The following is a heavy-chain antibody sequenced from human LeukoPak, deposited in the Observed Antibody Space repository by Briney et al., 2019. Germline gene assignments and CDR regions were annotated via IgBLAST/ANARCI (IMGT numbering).Heavy chain of an antibody. Sequence: GGSLRLSCAAPGFTFSSYSMNWVRQAPGKGLEWVSSISSSSSYIYYADSVKGRFTISRDNAKNSLYLQMNSLRAEDTAVYYCARDDRAYSGYDWWDYYDSSGYYDWGQGTLVTVSS. CDR2: ISSSSSYI. CDR1: GFTFSSYS. J-gene: IGHJ4*02. V-gene: IGHV3-21*01. D-gene: IGHD3-22*01. CDR3: ARDDRAYSGYDWWDYYDSSGYYD.